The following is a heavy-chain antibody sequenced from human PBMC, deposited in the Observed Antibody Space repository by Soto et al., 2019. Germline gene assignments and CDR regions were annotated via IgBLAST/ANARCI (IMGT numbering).Heavy chain of an antibody. V-gene: IGHV4-59*01. Sequence: QVQLQESGPGLVKPSETLSLTCTVSGGSINPYYWSWIRQPPGKGLEWIGSIYYRGSANNNPSLKSRLTRSVDTSKNQFSLKLSSVTAADTAIYYCVRANYFDFWGQGTLVTVSS. CDR2: IYYRGSA. J-gene: IGHJ4*02. CDR1: GGSINPYY. CDR3: VRANYFDF.